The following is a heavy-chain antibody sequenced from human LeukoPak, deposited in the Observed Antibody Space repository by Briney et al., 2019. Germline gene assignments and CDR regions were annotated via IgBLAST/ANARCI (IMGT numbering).Heavy chain of an antibody. Sequence: SETLSLTCTVSGGSIRSNNYYWGWIRQPPGKGLEWIGSLSYSGSTYYNPSLKSRVTISVDTSKNQFSLKLSSVTAADTALYYCNAVGAMGEDYWGQGTLVTVSS. D-gene: IGHD1-26*01. V-gene: IGHV4-39*01. CDR2: LSYSGST. CDR1: GGSIRSNNYY. CDR3: NAVGAMGEDY. J-gene: IGHJ4*02.